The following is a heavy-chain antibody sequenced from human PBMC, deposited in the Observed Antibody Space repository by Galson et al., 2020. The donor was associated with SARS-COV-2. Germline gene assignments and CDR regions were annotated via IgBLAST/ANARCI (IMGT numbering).Heavy chain of an antibody. CDR3: EKEYYYDSSGPIDAFDI. CDR2: INSDGCST. D-gene: IGHD3-22*01. Sequence: YCMHWVRQDPGKGLVWFSRINSDGCSTSYADSVKGRFTISRENAKNTMYLQMNSLRDEDTAVYYCEKEYYYDSSGPIDAFDIWGQGTMVTVSS. V-gene: IGHV3-74*01. CDR1: YC. J-gene: IGHJ3*02.